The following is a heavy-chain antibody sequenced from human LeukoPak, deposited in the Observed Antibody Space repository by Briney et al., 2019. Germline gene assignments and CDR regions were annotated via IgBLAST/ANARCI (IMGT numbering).Heavy chain of an antibody. D-gene: IGHD6-13*01. V-gene: IGHV1-18*01. Sequence: GASVKVSCKASGYTFTSYGISWVRQAPGQGLEWMGWISAYNGNTNYAQKLQGRVTMTTDTSTSIAYMELRSLRSDDTAVYYCARDTGYSSPREFDYWGQGTLVTVSS. CDR3: ARDTGYSSPREFDY. CDR2: ISAYNGNT. CDR1: GYTFTSYG. J-gene: IGHJ4*02.